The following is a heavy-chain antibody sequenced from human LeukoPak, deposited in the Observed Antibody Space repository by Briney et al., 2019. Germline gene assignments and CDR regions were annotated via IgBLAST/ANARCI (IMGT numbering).Heavy chain of an antibody. CDR1: GFTFSNYA. V-gene: IGHV3-23*01. CDR3: AKGQIMVRGVLAY. Sequence: GGSLRLSCAASGFTFSNYAMSWVRQAPGKGLEWVSSISGSGGSTYYADSVKGRFTTSRDNSENTLYLQMNSLRAEDTAVYYCAKGQIMVRGVLAYWGQGTLVTVSS. CDR2: ISGSGGST. D-gene: IGHD3-10*01. J-gene: IGHJ4*02.